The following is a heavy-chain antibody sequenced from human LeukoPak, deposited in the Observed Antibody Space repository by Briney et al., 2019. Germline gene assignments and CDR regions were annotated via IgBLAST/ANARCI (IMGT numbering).Heavy chain of an antibody. CDR3: ASGYSSSWGYFDY. CDR1: GGTFSSYA. J-gene: IGHJ4*02. V-gene: IGHV1-69*04. CDR2: IIPILGIA. D-gene: IGHD6-13*01. Sequence: SVKVSCRASGGTFSSYAISWVRQAPGQGLEWMGRIIPILGIANYAQKFQGRVTITADKSTSTAYMELSRLRSDDTAVYYCASGYSSSWGYFDYWGQGTLVTVSS.